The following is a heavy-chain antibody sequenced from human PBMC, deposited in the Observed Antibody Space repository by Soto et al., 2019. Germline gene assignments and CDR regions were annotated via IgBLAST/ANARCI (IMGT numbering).Heavy chain of an antibody. J-gene: IGHJ4*02. V-gene: IGHV1-18*01. D-gene: IGHD6-13*01. CDR3: ARASSSSCHDY. CDR2: ISAYNGNT. Sequence: QVQLVQSGAEVKKPAASVKVSCKASGYTFTSYGIIWVRQAPGQGLEGMGWISAYNGNTNYVGKVQGRVTMTTAASMSTAHLELRSLGPDDTAVYYCARASSSSCHDYWGQGTLVTVSS. CDR1: GYTFTSYG.